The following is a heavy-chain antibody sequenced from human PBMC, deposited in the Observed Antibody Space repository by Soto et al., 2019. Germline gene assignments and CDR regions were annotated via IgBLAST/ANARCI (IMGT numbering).Heavy chain of an antibody. CDR2: INPSGGST. D-gene: IGHD1-1*01. CDR1: GYTFTSYY. V-gene: IGHV1-46*01. Sequence: GASVKVSCKASGYTFTSYYMHWVRQAPGQGLEWMGIINPSGGSTSYAQKFQGRVTMTRDTSKNQFSLKLSSVTAADTAVYYCAREGNIGWNPAGEFDYWGQGTLVTVSS. J-gene: IGHJ4*02. CDR3: AREGNIGWNPAGEFDY.